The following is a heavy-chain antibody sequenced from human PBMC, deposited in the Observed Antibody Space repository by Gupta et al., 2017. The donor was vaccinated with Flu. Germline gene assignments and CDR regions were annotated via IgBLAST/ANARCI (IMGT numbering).Heavy chain of an antibody. D-gene: IGHD6-13*01. V-gene: IGHV3-53*01. J-gene: IGHJ6*03. Sequence: VPQAPVNGLEWVSVFFSAGATYYADSVRGRFTISRDIPNNTVYLHMNSLSAEDTAVYYCATSIASAVQDYYHMDVWCKGTTVTVSS. CDR3: ATSIASAVQDYYHMDV. CDR2: FFSAGAT.